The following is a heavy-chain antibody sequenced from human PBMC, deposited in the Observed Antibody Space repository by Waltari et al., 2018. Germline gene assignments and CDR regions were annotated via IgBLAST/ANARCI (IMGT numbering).Heavy chain of an antibody. V-gene: IGHV4-34*01. D-gene: IGHD3-10*01. CDR3: ARDHSSGASEY. Sequence: HPPPGKVLVWIVEIDHSGSTNSNPSRKSRVTRSVDTPMNQFSLKLSSVTAADTAVYYWARDHSSGASEYWGQVTLVTVSS. J-gene: IGHJ4*02. CDR2: IDHSGST.